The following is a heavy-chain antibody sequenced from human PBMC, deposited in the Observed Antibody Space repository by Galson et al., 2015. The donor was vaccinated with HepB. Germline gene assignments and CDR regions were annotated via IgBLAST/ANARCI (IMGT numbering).Heavy chain of an antibody. CDR1: GGTFSSYA. CDR2: IIPIFGTA. V-gene: IGHV1-69*13. CDR3: VGARRFYSSGWSEFDP. J-gene: IGHJ5*02. Sequence: SVKVSCKASGGTFSSYAISWVRQAPGQGLEWMGGIIPIFGTANYAQKFQGRVTITADESTSTAYMELSSLRSEDTAVYYCVGARRFYSSGWSEFDPWGQGTLVTVSS. D-gene: IGHD6-19*01.